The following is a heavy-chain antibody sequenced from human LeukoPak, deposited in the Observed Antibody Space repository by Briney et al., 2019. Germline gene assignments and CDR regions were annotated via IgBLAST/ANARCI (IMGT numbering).Heavy chain of an antibody. J-gene: IGHJ4*02. CDR1: GGSINRDY. Sequence: SETLSLSCTVSGGSINRDYWSWIRQPPGKGLEWIGCIYYSGNTNYSPSLKSRVTISVDTSNNQFSLKLSSVTAADTAVYYCARQGSTRNYVFDDWGQGTLVTVSS. V-gene: IGHV4-59*01. D-gene: IGHD3-10*01. CDR2: IYYSGNT. CDR3: ARQGSTRNYVFDD.